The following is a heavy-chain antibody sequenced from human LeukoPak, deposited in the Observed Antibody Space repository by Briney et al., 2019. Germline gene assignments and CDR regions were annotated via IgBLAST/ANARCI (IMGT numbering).Heavy chain of an antibody. J-gene: IGHJ6*03. V-gene: IGHV4-59*11. CDR1: GGSISSHH. CDR3: AREIVVPAATTIYYYYYYMDV. CDR2: IYYSGST. Sequence: SETLSLTCTVSGGSISSHHWSWIRQPPGKGLEWIGYIYYSGSTNYNPSLKSRVTISVDTSKNQFSLKLSSVTAADTAVYYCAREIVVPAATTIYYYYYYMDVWGKGTTVTVSS. D-gene: IGHD2-2*01.